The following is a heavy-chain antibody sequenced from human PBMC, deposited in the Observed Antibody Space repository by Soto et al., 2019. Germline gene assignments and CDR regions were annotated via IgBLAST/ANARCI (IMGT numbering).Heavy chain of an antibody. V-gene: IGHV1-2*06. J-gene: IGHJ2*01. Sequence: QVQLVQSGAEVKKPGASVRVSCKTYGYSFVNFFLHWVRQAPGQGPEWMGLVNPKRGGTAYAPNFQGRVTMTRDTSINTVYLDLSGLTSDDTAVYYCARDSGIPGRFWYFDIWGRGTLVTVSP. D-gene: IGHD2-21*01. CDR3: ARDSGIPGRFWYFDI. CDR2: VNPKRGGT. CDR1: GYSFVNFF.